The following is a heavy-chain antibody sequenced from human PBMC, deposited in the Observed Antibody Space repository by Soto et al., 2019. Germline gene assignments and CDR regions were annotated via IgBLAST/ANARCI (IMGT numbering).Heavy chain of an antibody. D-gene: IGHD4-17*01. Sequence: EVQLVESGGGLVKPGGSLRLSCAASGFTFSAYTMNWVRQAPGKGLEWVSSLDPSSTYIYYADSVKGRFTLSRDNAKNSLFLRLNSLRADDTALYYCVRGSYGDYDSWGQGTRVTFSS. CDR3: VRGSYGDYDS. CDR2: LDPSSTYI. J-gene: IGHJ5*01. CDR1: GFTFSAYT. V-gene: IGHV3-21*02.